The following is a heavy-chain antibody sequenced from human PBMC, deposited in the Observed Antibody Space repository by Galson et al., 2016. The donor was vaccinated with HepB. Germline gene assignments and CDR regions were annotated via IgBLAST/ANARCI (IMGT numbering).Heavy chain of an antibody. CDR1: GGSFSGHY. CDR3: ARGWATPMVLTY. CDR2: INHSGRT. Sequence: SETLSLTCTVYGGSFSGHYWSWVRQPPGKGLEWIGEINHSGRTNYNPSLKSRVAISVDTSKNQFSLILTYVTAADTAVYYCARGWATPMVLTYWGQGTLVTASS. V-gene: IGHV4-34*01. J-gene: IGHJ4*02. D-gene: IGHD5-18*01.